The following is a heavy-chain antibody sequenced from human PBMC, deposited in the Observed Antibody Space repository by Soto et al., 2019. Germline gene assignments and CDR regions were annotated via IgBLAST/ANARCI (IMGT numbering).Heavy chain of an antibody. J-gene: IGHJ4*02. V-gene: IGHV3-15*01. CDR3: ATDWGRD. Sequence: EVQLVESGGGLVRPGGSLRLSCAASGFTFSNAWMAWVRQAPGKGLEWVGGIKRLSNGGITEYAAPVKGRFSISRDDSKTTVHLQMDSLKTEDTAVYYCATDWGRDWGQGTLVTVSS. CDR2: IKRLSNGGIT. CDR1: GFTFSNAW. D-gene: IGHD3-16*01.